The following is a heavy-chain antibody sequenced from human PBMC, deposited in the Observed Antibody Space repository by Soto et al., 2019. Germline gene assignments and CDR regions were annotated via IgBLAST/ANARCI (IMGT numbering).Heavy chain of an antibody. CDR3: ARDALSIFGVVHDAFDI. V-gene: IGHV3-21*01. CDR1: GSTFSSYS. J-gene: IGHJ3*02. D-gene: IGHD3-3*01. Sequence: GGSLRLSCAASGSTFSSYSMNGVRQAPGKGLEWVSSISSSSSYIYYADSVKGRFTISRDNAKNSLYLQMNSLRAEDTAVYYCARDALSIFGVVHDAFDIWGQGTMVTVSS. CDR2: ISSSSSYI.